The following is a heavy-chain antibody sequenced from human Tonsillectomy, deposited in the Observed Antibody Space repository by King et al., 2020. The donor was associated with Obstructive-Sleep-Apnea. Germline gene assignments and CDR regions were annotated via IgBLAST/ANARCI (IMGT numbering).Heavy chain of an antibody. J-gene: IGHJ3*01. D-gene: IGHD3-16*01. Sequence: VQLVESGGGLVQPGGSLRLSCAASGITFSSYSMNWVRQAPGKGLEWVSYISSSTGTLYYADSVKGRFTISRDNAKNSLYLQMNSLRAEDTAVYYCATGGPDAFDFWGRGTMVTVSS. CDR3: ATGGPDAFDF. CDR1: GITFSSYS. CDR2: ISSSTGTL. V-gene: IGHV3-48*04.